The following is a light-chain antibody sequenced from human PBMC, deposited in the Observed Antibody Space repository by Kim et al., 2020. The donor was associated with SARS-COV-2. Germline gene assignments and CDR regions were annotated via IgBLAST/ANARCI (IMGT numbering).Light chain of an antibody. CDR1: QSVSSSY. CDR2: GAS. J-gene: IGKJ4*01. V-gene: IGKV3-20*01. CDR3: HHNGSSPAT. Sequence: EIVLTRSPGTLSLSPGERATLSCRASQSVSSSYLAWYQQKPGQAPRLLIYGASSRATGIPDRFSGSGSGTDFTLTISRLEPEDFEVYYYHHNGSSPATFGGGTKVDIK.